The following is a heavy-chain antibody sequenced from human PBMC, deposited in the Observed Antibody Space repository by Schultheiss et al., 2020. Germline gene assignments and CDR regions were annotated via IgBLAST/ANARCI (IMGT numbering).Heavy chain of an antibody. J-gene: IGHJ4*02. CDR2: IYYSGST. Sequence: SETLSLTCTVSGGSISSGDYYWSWIRQPPGKGLEWIGYIYYSGSTYYNPSLKSRVTISIDTSKNQFSLKLSSVTAADTAVYYCARDPLNVGSDLGFDFWGQGTLVTVSS. D-gene: IGHD3-3*01. CDR3: ARDPLNVGSDLGFDF. V-gene: IGHV4-30-4*01. CDR1: GGSISSGDYY.